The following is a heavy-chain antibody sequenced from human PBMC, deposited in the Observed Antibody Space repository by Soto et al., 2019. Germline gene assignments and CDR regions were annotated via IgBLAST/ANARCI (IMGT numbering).Heavy chain of an antibody. V-gene: IGHV3-23*01. CDR2: ISGSGGST. J-gene: IGHJ4*02. Sequence: EVQLLESGGGLVQPGGSLRLSCAASGFTFTSYAMSWVRQAPGKGLEWVSGISGSGGSTYYTDSVKGRFATSSYSSKNRVYLQMDSRRVEDTAVYYCARGKYDSGSYSAPLDYWGQGTLVTVSS. D-gene: IGHD3-10*01. CDR3: ARGKYDSGSYSAPLDY. CDR1: GFTFTSYA.